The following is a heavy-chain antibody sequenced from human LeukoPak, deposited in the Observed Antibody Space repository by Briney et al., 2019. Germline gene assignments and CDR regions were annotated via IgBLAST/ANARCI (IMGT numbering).Heavy chain of an antibody. CDR1: GFTVSSNY. D-gene: IGHD3-3*01. J-gene: IGHJ4*02. CDR2: IYSGGST. V-gene: IGHV3-53*01. CDR3: ARGFFGDYFDY. Sequence: AGGSLRLSCAASGFTVSSNYMSWVRQAPGKGLEWVSVIYSGGSTYYADSVKGRFTISRDNSKNTLYLQMNSLRAEDTAVYYCARGFFGDYFDYWGQGTLVTVSS.